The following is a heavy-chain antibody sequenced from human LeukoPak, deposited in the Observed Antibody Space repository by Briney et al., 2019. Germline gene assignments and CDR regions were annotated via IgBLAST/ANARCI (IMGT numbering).Heavy chain of an antibody. CDR2: INPSGGST. D-gene: IGHD3-22*01. CDR1: GYTFTSYY. Sequence: ASVKVSCKASGYTFTSYYMHWVQQAPGQGLEWMGIINPSGGSTSYAQKFQGRVTMTRDTSTSTVYMELSSLRSEDTAVYYCASGGDQHYYDSSLYFDYWGQGTLVTVSS. CDR3: ASGGDQHYYDSSLYFDY. V-gene: IGHV1-46*01. J-gene: IGHJ4*02.